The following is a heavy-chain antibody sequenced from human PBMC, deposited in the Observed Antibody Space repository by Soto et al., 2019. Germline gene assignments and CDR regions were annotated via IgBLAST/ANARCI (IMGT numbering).Heavy chain of an antibody. J-gene: IGHJ5*02. CDR1: GGSISSYY. V-gene: IGHV4-59*08. CDR2: IYHSGST. Sequence: SETLSLTCTVSGGSISSYYWSWIRQPPGKGLEWIGYIYHSGSTNYNPSLKSRVTISVDTSKNQISLKLNSMTAADTAVYYCARRQPAREQQLVVNWFDPWGQGTRVTVSS. CDR3: ARRQPAREQQLVVNWFDP. D-gene: IGHD6-13*01.